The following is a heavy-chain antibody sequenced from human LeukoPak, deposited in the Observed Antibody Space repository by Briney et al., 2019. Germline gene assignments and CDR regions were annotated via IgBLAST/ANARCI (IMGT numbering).Heavy chain of an antibody. J-gene: IGHJ4*02. CDR1: GFTFSSYA. D-gene: IGHD1-26*01. CDR3: AKGQGGAADY. V-gene: IGHV3-30-3*01. Sequence: PGGSLRLSCAASGFTFSSYAMHWVRQAPGKGLEWVAVISYDGSNKYYADSVKGRFTISRDNSKNTLYLQMNSLRAEDTAVYYCAKGQGGAADYWGQGTLVTVSS. CDR2: ISYDGSNK.